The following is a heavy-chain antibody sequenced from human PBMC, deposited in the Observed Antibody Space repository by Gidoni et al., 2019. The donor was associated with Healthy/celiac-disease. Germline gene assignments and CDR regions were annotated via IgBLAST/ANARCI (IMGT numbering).Heavy chain of an antibody. D-gene: IGHD6-13*01. CDR1: GFTFDDYA. V-gene: IGHV3-43*02. CDR2: ISGDGGST. J-gene: IGHJ6*02. CDR3: AKDSSSSWFYYYYGMDV. Sequence: EVQLVESGGGVVQPGGSLRLSCAASGFTFDDYAMHWVRPSPGKGLEWVSLISGDGGSTYYADSVKGRFTISRDNSKNSLYLQMNSLRTEDTALYYCAKDSSSSWFYYYYGMDVWGQGTTVTVSS.